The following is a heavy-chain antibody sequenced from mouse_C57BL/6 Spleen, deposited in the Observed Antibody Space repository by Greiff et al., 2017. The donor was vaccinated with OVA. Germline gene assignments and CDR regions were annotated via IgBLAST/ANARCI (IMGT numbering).Heavy chain of an antibody. CDR2: IYPSDGGT. CDR1: GYAFTSYW. V-gene: IGHV1-53*01. J-gene: IGHJ3*01. Sequence: QVQLKQPGAELVKPGASVKLSCKASGYAFTSYWMHWVKQRPGQGLEWIGKIYPSDGGTNYNEKFKSKATLTVDKSSSTAYMQLSSLTSEDSAVYYCGGGRLAWFAYWGQGTMVTVSA. CDR3: GGGRLAWFAY. D-gene: IGHD2-12*01.